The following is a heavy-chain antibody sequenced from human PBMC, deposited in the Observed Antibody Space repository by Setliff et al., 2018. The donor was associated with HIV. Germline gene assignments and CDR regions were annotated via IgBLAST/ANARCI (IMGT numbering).Heavy chain of an antibody. Sequence: SETLSLTCNVSPGSITVYYWTWVRQPPGRGLEWIGYVSHSAGTSYNPSLNSRVTMSVDPSRDQFSLKLSSVTAADTAVYYCAGYTSGWYAPYWGQGTLVTVSS. J-gene: IGHJ4*02. CDR2: VSHSAGT. CDR3: AGYTSGWYAPY. D-gene: IGHD6-19*01. CDR1: PGSITVYY. V-gene: IGHV4-59*01.